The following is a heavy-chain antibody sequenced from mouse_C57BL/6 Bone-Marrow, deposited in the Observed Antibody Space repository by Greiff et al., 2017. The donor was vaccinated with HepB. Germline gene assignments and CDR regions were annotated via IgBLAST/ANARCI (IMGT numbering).Heavy chain of an antibody. D-gene: IGHD3-2*02. CDR1: GYTFTDYN. V-gene: IGHV1-18*01. CDR2: INPNNGGT. J-gene: IGHJ3*01. Sequence: EVQVVESGPELVKPGASVKIPCKASGYTFTDYNMDWVKQSHGKSLQWIGDINPNNGGTIYNQKFKGKATLTVDKSSSTAYMELRSLTSEDTAVYYCARGGYSFAYWGQGTLVTVSA. CDR3: ARGGYSFAY.